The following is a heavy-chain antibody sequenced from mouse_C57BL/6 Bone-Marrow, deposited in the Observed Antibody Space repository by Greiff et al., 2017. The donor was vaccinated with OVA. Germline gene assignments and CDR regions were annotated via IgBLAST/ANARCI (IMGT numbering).Heavy chain of an antibody. CDR2: IYPGSGNT. V-gene: IGHV1-76*01. J-gene: IGHJ4*01. CDR3: VRYYAMDY. Sequence: QVQLQQSGAELVRPGASVKLSCKASGYTFTDYYINWVKQRPGQGLEWIARIYPGSGNTYYNEKFKGKATLTAEKSSSTAYMQLSSLTSEDSAVYFCVRYYAMDYWSQGTSVTVSS. CDR1: GYTFTDYY.